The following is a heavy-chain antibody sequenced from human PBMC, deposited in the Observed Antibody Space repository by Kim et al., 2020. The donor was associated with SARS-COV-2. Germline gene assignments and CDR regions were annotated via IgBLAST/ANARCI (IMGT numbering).Heavy chain of an antibody. J-gene: IGHJ4*02. CDR3: ARAILTGPLDY. D-gene: IGHD3-9*01. V-gene: IGHV4-31*02. CDR2: T. Sequence: TYYSPSLKSRVTISVDTSKNQFFLKLSSVTAADTAVYYCARAILTGPLDYWGQGTLVTVSS.